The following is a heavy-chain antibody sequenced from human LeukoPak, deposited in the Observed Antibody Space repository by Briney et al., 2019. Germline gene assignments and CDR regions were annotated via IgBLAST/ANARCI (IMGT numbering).Heavy chain of an antibody. CDR1: GFTFSSYE. Sequence: GGSLRLSRAASGFTFSSYEMNWVRQAPGKGLEWVSYISSSGSTIYYADSVKGRFTISRDNAKNSLYLQMNSLRAEDTAVYYCARDRLLWFGELLVQYYFDYWGQGTLVTVSS. J-gene: IGHJ4*02. D-gene: IGHD3-10*01. V-gene: IGHV3-48*03. CDR2: ISSSGSTI. CDR3: ARDRLLWFGELLVQYYFDY.